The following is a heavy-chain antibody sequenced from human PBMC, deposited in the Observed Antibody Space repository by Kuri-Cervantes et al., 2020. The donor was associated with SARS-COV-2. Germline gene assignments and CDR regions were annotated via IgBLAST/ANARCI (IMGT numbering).Heavy chain of an antibody. CDR3: ARDPRNLAIFGVVIKGYYYYGMDV. J-gene: IGHJ6*02. D-gene: IGHD3-3*01. V-gene: IGHV3-7*01. Sequence: GGSLRLSCAASGFTFSSYWMSWVRQAPGKGLEWVANIKQDGSEKYYVDSVKGRFTISRDNAKNSLYLQMNSLRAEDTAVYYCARDPRNLAIFGVVIKGYYYYGMDVWGQGPTVTVSS. CDR2: IKQDGSEK. CDR1: GFTFSSYW.